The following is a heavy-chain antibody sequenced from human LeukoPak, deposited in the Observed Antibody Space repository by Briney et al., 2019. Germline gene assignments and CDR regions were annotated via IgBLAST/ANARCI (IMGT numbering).Heavy chain of an antibody. Sequence: GGSLRLSCAASGFTFSSYAMSWVRQAPGKGLEWVSVISGSGDSTHYADSVKGRFTISRDNSKTTLYVQMNSLRAEDTAVYYCATHGSGSYYNAPGYWGQGTLVTVSS. V-gene: IGHV3-23*01. D-gene: IGHD3-10*01. CDR3: ATHGSGSYYNAPGY. CDR2: ISGSGDST. J-gene: IGHJ4*02. CDR1: GFTFSSYA.